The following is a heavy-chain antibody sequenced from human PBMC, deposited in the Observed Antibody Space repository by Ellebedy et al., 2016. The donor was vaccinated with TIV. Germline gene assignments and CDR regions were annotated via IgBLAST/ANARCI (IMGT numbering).Heavy chain of an antibody. Sequence: GESLKISCAASGFTFSSYWMSWVRQAPGKGLEWVANIKQDGSEKYYVDSVKGRFTISRDNAKNSLYLQMNSLRAEDTAVYYCARETGRGTVNYDYWGQGTLVTVSS. D-gene: IGHD1-14*01. V-gene: IGHV3-7*05. J-gene: IGHJ4*02. CDR1: GFTFSSYW. CDR3: ARETGRGTVNYDY. CDR2: IKQDGSEK.